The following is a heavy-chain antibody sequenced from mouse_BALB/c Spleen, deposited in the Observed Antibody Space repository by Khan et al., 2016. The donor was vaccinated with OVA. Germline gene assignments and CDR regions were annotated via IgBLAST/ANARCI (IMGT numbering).Heavy chain of an antibody. J-gene: IGHJ4*01. D-gene: IGHD2-3*01. CDR2: IHYSGST. CDR3: TRVDGYYDAMDY. CDR1: GYSITSDYT. V-gene: IGHV3-1*02. Sequence: EVQLQESGPDLVKPSQSLSLTCTVTGYSITSDYTWHWIRQFPGNKLEWMGYIHYSGSTNYNPSLKSRISITRDTSKNQFFLQLNSVTIEDTATYYCTRVDGYYDAMDYWGQGTSVTVSS.